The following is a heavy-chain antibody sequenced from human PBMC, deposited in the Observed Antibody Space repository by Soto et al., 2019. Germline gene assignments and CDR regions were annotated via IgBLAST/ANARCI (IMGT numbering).Heavy chain of an antibody. CDR2: ISAYNGNT. V-gene: IGHV1-18*01. J-gene: IGHJ4*02. CDR1: GGTFSSYA. D-gene: IGHD3-9*01. Sequence: ASVKVSCKASGGTFSSYAISWVRQAPGQGLEWMGWISAYNGNTNYAQKLQGRVTMTTDTSTSTAYMELRSLRSDDTAVYYCARDDRRYYDILTGVDYWGQGTLVTVSS. CDR3: ARDDRRYYDILTGVDY.